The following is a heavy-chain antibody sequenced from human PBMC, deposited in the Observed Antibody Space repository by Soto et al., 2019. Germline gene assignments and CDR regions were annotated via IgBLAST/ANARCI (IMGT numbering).Heavy chain of an antibody. Sequence: QVTLRESGPVLVKPTETLTLTCTVSGFSLSNPRMGVSSIRQPPGKALERLAHIFSNDGKSYSASLNNNLTTXQXXSKSEVVPTMNTMDPVDTATDYWVRIVPVYTDGRRSYDSDYLGQGTRVSVSS. D-gene: IGHD5-18*01. CDR2: IFSNDGK. V-gene: IGHV2-26*01. J-gene: IGHJ4*02. CDR1: GFSLSNPRMG. CDR3: VRIVPVYTDGRRSYDSDY.